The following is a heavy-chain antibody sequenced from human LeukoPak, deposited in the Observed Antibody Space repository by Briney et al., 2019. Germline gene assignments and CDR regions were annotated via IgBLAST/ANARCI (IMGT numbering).Heavy chain of an antibody. CDR3: ARGGINYGFDY. V-gene: IGHV3-48*01. CDR2: ITSTGTTI. Sequence: QPGGSLRLSCAASGFTFSAYTMNWVRQAPGKGLEWLSYITSTGTTIYYADSARGRFTISRHNAKSSLYLQMDSLRAEDTAVYYCARGGINYGFDYWGQGTLVTVSS. J-gene: IGHJ4*02. D-gene: IGHD4-17*01. CDR1: GFTFSAYT.